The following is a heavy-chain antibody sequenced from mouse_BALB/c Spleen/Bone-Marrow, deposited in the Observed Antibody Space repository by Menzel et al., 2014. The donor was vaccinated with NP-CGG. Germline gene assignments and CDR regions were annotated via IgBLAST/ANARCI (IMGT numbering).Heavy chain of an antibody. CDR1: GFTFSDYY. J-gene: IGHJ3*01. CDR3: ARHNYDETWFAY. D-gene: IGHD2-4*01. V-gene: IGHV5-12*02. Sequence: DVMLVESGGGLVQPGGSLKLSCATSGFTFSDYYMYWVRQTPEKRLEWVAYISNGGGSTYYPGTVKGRFTISRDNAKNTLYLQMSRLKSEDTAMYYCARHNYDETWFAYWGQGTLVTVSA. CDR2: ISNGGGST.